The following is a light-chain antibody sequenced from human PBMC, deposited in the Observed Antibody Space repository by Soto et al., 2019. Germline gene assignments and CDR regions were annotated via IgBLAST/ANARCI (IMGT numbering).Light chain of an antibody. CDR2: KAS. Sequence: DIQMTQSPSTLSGSGGERVTITCRASQTISSWLAWYQQKPGKAPKLLIYKASALKSGVPSRFSGSGSGTKFTLTIASLQPDDFATYYCQQYETFSGTFGPGTKVDIK. V-gene: IGKV1-5*03. J-gene: IGKJ1*01. CDR1: QTISSW. CDR3: QQYETFSGT.